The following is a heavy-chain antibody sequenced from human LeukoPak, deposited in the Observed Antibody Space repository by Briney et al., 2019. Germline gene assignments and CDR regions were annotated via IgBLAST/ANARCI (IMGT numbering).Heavy chain of an antibody. CDR1: GYTFTSYA. D-gene: IGHD6-19*01. Sequence: GASVKVSCKASGYTFTSYAMNWVRQAPGQGLEWMGWINTNTGNPTYAQGFTGRFVFSLDTSVSTAYLQISSLKAEDTAVYYCARETSGKAVAGKQYYYYMDVWGKGTTVTVSS. CDR2: INTNTGNP. CDR3: ARETSGKAVAGKQYYYYMDV. J-gene: IGHJ6*03. V-gene: IGHV7-4-1*02.